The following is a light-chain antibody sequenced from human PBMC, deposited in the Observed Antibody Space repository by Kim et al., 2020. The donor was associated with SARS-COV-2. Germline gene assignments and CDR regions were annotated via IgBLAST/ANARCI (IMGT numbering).Light chain of an antibody. CDR1: KLGDKY. Sequence: SYELTQPPSVSVSPGQTATITCSGDKLGDKYASWYQQKPGQSPVLVMHQDTKRPSGIPERFSGSNSGNTATLTISGTQAMDEADYYCQTWDSSTVVFGGGTQLTVL. V-gene: IGLV3-1*01. J-gene: IGLJ3*02. CDR2: QDT. CDR3: QTWDSSTVV.